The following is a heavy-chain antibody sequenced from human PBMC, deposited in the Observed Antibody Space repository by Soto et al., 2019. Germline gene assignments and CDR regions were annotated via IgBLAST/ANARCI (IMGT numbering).Heavy chain of an antibody. V-gene: IGHV1-18*03. CDR1: GYTFFTYD. CDR3: ARQNVTTTSEDWFVP. D-gene: IGHD3-22*01. Sequence: QVHLVQSGVEVKTPGASVKVSCQASGYTFFTYDISWVRQAPGQGLVWMGWMSIYSGDTKYAQQFQGRVTMTTDTSTTTAHRELRSLTSDDMGVYYCARQNVTTTSEDWFVPWGQGPLVSVSS. J-gene: IGHJ5*02. CDR2: MSIYSGDT.